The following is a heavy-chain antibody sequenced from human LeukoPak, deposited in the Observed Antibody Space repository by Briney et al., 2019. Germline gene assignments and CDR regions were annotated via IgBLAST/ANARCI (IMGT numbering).Heavy chain of an antibody. D-gene: IGHD5-18*01. CDR3: ARDSRRGYSYGYDY. V-gene: IGHV1-18*01. CDR2: INTYNVNT. Sequence: GASVKVSCKSSGYTFSSNGVSWVRHAPGQGLEWMGWINTYNVNTNYAQKFQGRVTLTTDASTSTAYMELRSLRSDDTAVYYCARDSRRGYSYGYDYWGQGTLVTVSS. CDR1: GYTFSSNG. J-gene: IGHJ4*02.